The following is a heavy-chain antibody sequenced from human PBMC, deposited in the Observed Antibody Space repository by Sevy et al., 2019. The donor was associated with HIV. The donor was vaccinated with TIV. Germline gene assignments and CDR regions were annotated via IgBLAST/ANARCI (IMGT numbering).Heavy chain of an antibody. V-gene: IGHV3-30*02. Sequence: GGSLRLSCAASGFTFSSYGMHWVRQAPGKGLEWVAFIRYDGSNKYYADSVKGRFTISRDNSKNTLYLQMNSLRAEDTAVYYCSKGLRDYYDSSGSWSFDYWGQGTLVTVSS. J-gene: IGHJ4*02. CDR1: GFTFSSYG. D-gene: IGHD3-22*01. CDR2: IRYDGSNK. CDR3: SKGLRDYYDSSGSWSFDY.